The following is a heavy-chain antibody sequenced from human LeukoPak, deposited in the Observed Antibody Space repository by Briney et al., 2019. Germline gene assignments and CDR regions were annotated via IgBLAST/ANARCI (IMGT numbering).Heavy chain of an antibody. V-gene: IGHV1-69*13. CDR3: ARAVVELSGMDV. Sequence: SVKVSRKASGGTFSSYAISWVRQAPGQGLEWMGGIIPIFGTANYAQKFQGRVTITADESTSTAYMELSSLRSEDTAVYYCARAVVELSGMDVWGQGTTVTVSS. D-gene: IGHD3-16*02. J-gene: IGHJ6*02. CDR1: GGTFSSYA. CDR2: IIPIFGTA.